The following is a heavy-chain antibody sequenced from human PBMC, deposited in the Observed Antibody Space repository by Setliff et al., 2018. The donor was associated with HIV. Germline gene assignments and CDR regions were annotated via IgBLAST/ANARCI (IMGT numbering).Heavy chain of an antibody. CDR3: ARALRDGSTDAFDI. V-gene: IGHV4-39*01. Sequence: SETLSLTCTVSGGSIRSRDYSWGWIRQPPGKGLEWIVSLPHSGATFYNPSLRSRVTTSEDTSKNQFSLKLSSVTAADTAVYYCARALRDGSTDAFDIWGQGTMVTVSS. CDR1: GGSIRSRDYS. CDR2: LPHSGAT. D-gene: IGHD5-12*01. J-gene: IGHJ3*02.